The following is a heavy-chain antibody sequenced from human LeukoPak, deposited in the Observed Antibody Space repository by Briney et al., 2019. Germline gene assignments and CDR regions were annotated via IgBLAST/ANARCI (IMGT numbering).Heavy chain of an antibody. CDR3: ARERAVTTYSYFDY. V-gene: IGHV4-38-2*02. J-gene: IGHJ4*02. Sequence: PADTQSLTCTLSGYSISSGYYWGWIRQPPGKGLERIGTIYHSGSTFYNPSLKSRVTISVDTSKNQFSLKLSSVTAADTAVYYCARERAVTTYSYFDYWGQGTLVTVSS. CDR1: GYSISSGYY. CDR2: IYHSGST. D-gene: IGHD4-17*01.